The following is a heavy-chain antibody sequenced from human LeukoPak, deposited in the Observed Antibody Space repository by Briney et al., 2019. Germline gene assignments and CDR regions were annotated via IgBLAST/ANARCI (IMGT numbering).Heavy chain of an antibody. CDR1: GFTFSSYG. CDR3: AKARSDGIAAARGAFDI. CDR2: IRYDGSDK. D-gene: IGHD6-13*01. V-gene: IGHV3-30*02. J-gene: IGHJ3*02. Sequence: GGSLRLSCAASGFTFSSYGMHWVRQAPGKGLEWVAFIRYDGSDKYYADSVKGRFTISRDNSKNTLYLQMNSLRAEDTAVYYCAKARSDGIAAARGAFDIWGQGTMVTVSS.